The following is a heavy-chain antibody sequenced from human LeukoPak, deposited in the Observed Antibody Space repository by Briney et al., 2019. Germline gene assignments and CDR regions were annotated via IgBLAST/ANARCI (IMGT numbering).Heavy chain of an antibody. D-gene: IGHD3-10*01. V-gene: IGHV3-30*02. CDR3: SKSHLTNSYGGTYYYDY. CDR2: IRYDGTKT. Sequence: PGGSLRLSCAASGFTFSSYGMHWVRQAPANGVEWFAFIRYDGTKTFYGDSVKGRFTISRDNSKNTLYLQMNSLRAEDTAVYYCSKSHLTNSYGGTYYYDYWGQGTQVTVSS. CDR1: GFTFSSYG. J-gene: IGHJ4*02.